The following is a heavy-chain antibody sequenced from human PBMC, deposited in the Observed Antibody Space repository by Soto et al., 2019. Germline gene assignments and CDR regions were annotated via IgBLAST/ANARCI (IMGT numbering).Heavy chain of an antibody. CDR3: AGSYCSSTSCYIDYYGMDV. CDR2: IYYSGST. J-gene: IGHJ6*02. Sequence: TSETLSLTCTVSGGSISSYYWSWIRQPPGKGLEWIGYIYYSGSTSYNPSLKSRVTISVDTSKNQFSLKLSSVTAADTAVYYCAGSYCSSTSCYIDYYGMDVWGQGTTVTVSS. D-gene: IGHD2-2*02. V-gene: IGHV4-59*01. CDR1: GGSISSYY.